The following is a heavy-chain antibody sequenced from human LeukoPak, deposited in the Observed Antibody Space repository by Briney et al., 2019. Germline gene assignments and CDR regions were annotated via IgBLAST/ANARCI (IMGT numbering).Heavy chain of an antibody. J-gene: IGHJ4*02. V-gene: IGHV4-39*07. D-gene: IGHD2-2*02. Sequence: SETLSLTCTVSGGSISSSSYYWGWIRQPPGKGLEWIGEIYHSGSTNYNPSLKSRVTISVDTSKNQFSLKLSSVTAADTAVYYCARGTPVVPAAIYHYFDYWGQGTLVTVSS. CDR1: GGSISSSSYY. CDR3: ARGTPVVPAAIYHYFDY. CDR2: IYHSGST.